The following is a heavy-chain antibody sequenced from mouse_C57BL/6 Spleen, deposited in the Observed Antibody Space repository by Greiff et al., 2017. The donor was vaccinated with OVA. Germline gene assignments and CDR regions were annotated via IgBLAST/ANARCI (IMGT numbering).Heavy chain of an antibody. J-gene: IGHJ2*01. Sequence: VQLKESGPVLVKPGASVKMSCKASGYTFTDYYMNWVKQSHGKSLEWIGVINPYNGGTSYNQKFKGKATLTVDKSSSTAYMELNSLTSEDSAVYYCARGLPIDYWGQGTTLTVSS. CDR1: GYTFTDYY. CDR3: ARGLPIDY. V-gene: IGHV1-19*01. D-gene: IGHD3-1*01. CDR2: INPYNGGT.